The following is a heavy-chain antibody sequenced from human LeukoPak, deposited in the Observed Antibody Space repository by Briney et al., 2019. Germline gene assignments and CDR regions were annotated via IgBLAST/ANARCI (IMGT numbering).Heavy chain of an antibody. Sequence: SETLSLTCTVSGGSISSSSYYWGWIRQPPGKGLEWIGSIYYSGSTYYNPSLKSRVTISVDTSKNRFSLKLSSVTAADTAVYYCARAPSDSFDFWSGYPNWFDPWGQGTLVTVSS. CDR1: GGSISSSSYY. CDR2: IYYSGST. V-gene: IGHV4-39*01. CDR3: ARAPSDSFDFWSGYPNWFDP. J-gene: IGHJ5*02. D-gene: IGHD3-3*01.